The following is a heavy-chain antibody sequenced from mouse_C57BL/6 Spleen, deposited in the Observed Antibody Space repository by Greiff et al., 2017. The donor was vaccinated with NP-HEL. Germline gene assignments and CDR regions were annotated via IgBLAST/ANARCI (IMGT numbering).Heavy chain of an antibody. CDR2: IWWDDDK. CDR1: GFSLSTFGMG. V-gene: IGHV8-8*01. CDR3: ARIATITTVVAYYFDY. J-gene: IGHJ2*01. Sequence: LQQSGPGILQPSQTLSLTCSFSGFSLSTFGMGVGWIRQPSGKGLEWLAHIWWDDDKYYNPALKSRLTISKDTSKNQVFLKIANVDTADTATYYCARIATITTVVAYYFDYWGQGTTLTVSS. D-gene: IGHD1-1*01.